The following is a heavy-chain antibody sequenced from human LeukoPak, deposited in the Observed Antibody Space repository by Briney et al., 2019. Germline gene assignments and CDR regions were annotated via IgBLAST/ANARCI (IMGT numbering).Heavy chain of an antibody. CDR1: GGSISSGGYF. Sequence: PSQTLSLTCTVSGGSISSGGYFWSWVRQHSGKGLEWIGYISNSGSTSYNPSLKSRVTLSVDTSKNQFSLKLSSVTAADTAVYYCARADNWNAFEYWGQGTLVPVSS. J-gene: IGHJ4*02. CDR3: ARADNWNAFEY. D-gene: IGHD1-1*01. CDR2: ISNSGST. V-gene: IGHV4-31*03.